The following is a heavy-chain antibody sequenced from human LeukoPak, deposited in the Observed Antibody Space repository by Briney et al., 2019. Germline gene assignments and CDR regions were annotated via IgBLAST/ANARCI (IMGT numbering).Heavy chain of an antibody. CDR3: ASQGSYGYNYDY. CDR1: GYTFTRYY. D-gene: IGHD5-24*01. J-gene: IGHJ4*02. V-gene: IGHV1-46*01. CDR2: INPSGGST. Sequence: ASVKVSCKASGYTFTRYYMHWVRQAPGQGLEWMGVINPSGGSTSYAQKFQGRVTMTRDTSTSTVYMELSSLRSEDTAVYYCASQGSYGYNYDYWGQGTLVTVSS.